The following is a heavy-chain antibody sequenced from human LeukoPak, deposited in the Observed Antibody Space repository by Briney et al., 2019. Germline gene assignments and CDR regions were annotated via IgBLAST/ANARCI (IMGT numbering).Heavy chain of an antibody. J-gene: IGHJ3*02. CDR2: ISGSGGST. CDR3: AKIRQRWLQLGAFDI. Sequence: LGGSLRLSCAASGFTFSSYAMSWVRQAPGKGLEWVSAISGSGGSTYYADSVKGRFTISRDKSKNTLYLQMNSLRAEDTAVYYCAKIRQRWLQLGAFDIWGQGTMVTVSS. V-gene: IGHV3-23*01. CDR1: GFTFSSYA. D-gene: IGHD5-24*01.